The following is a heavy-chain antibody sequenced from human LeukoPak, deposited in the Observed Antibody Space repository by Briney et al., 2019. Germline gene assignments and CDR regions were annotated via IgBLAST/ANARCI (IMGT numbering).Heavy chain of an antibody. CDR2: IRSNGSNI. J-gene: IGHJ4*02. CDR3: ARVTYYYDSSGYYGDY. D-gene: IGHD3-22*01. CDR1: GFTFSSYE. V-gene: IGHV3-48*03. Sequence: PGGSLRLSCAASGFTFSSYEMNWVRQAPGKGLEWVSYIRSNGSNIYYADSVKGRFTISRDNAKNSLYLQMNSLRAEDTAVYYCARVTYYYDSSGYYGDYWGQGTLVTVSS.